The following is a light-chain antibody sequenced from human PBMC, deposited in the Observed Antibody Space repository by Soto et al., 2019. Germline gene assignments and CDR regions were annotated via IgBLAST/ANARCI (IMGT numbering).Light chain of an antibody. CDR3: ASYTISSTRV. V-gene: IGLV2-14*01. Sequence: QSVLTQPASVSGSHGQSITISCTGSNNDVGAYNYVSWYQQHPGKAPKLIIYEVNNQPSGVSHRFSGSKSGNTASLTISGLQADDEADYYCASYTISSTRVFGGGTKLTVL. CDR1: NNDVGAYNY. CDR2: EVN. J-gene: IGLJ3*02.